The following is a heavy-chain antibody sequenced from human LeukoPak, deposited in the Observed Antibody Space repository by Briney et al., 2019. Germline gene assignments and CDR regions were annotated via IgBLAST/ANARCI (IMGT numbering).Heavy chain of an antibody. V-gene: IGHV4-4*02. D-gene: IGHD1-1*01. J-gene: IGHJ4*02. Sequence: SETLSLTCAVSGGSVSSNNWWGWVRQPPGKGLEWIGEIYHSGSPNYNPSLKSRVTISVDKSRNHFSLNLSSVTAADTAVYYCARVNINNWHSCDYWGQGTLVTVSS. CDR3: ARVNINNWHSCDY. CDR1: GGSVSSNNW. CDR2: IYHSGSP.